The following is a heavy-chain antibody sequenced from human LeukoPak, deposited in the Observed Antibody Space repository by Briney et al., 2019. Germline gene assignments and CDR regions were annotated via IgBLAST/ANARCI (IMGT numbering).Heavy chain of an antibody. CDR2: ITYNSGTI. J-gene: IGHJ4*02. CDR3: ARDSGYSYADDY. V-gene: IGHV3-48*02. CDR1: GFTFSNYW. D-gene: IGHD5-18*01. Sequence: PGGSLRLSCAASGFTFSNYWMSWVRQAPGKGLEWVSYITYNSGTIFYADSVKGRFTISRDNAKDSLYLQMSSLRDEDTAVYYCARDSGYSYADDYWGQGTLVTVSS.